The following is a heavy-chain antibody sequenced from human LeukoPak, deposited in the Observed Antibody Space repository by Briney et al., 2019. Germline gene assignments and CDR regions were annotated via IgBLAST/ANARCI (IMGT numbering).Heavy chain of an antibody. CDR1: GYTFTSYD. V-gene: IGHV1-8*01. CDR3: ARAAVGDIVVVPSDFDY. CDR2: MNPNSGNT. Sequence: ASVKVSCKASGYTFTSYDINWVRQATGQGLEWMGWMNPNSGNTGYAQKFQGRVTMTRNTSISTAYMELSSLRSEDTAVYYCARAAVGDIVVVPSDFDYWGQGTLVTVSS. J-gene: IGHJ4*02. D-gene: IGHD2-2*01.